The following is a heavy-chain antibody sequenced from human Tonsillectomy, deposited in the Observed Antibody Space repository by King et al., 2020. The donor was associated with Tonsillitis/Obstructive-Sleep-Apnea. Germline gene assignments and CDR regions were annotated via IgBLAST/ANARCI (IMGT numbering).Heavy chain of an antibody. Sequence: VQLPQWGAGLLKPSETLSLTCAVYGGSFSGYYWSWIRQPPGKGLEWIGEINHSGSTNYNPSLKSRVTISVDTSKNQFSLKLSSVTAADTAVYYCAGGGYTLPDYWGQGTLVTVSS. D-gene: IGHD5-24*01. V-gene: IGHV4-34*01. J-gene: IGHJ4*02. CDR3: AGGGYTLPDY. CDR2: INHSGST. CDR1: GGSFSGYY.